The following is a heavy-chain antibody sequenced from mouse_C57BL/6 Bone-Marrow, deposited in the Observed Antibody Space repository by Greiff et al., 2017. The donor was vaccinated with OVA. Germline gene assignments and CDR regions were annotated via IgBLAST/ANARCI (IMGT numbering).Heavy chain of an antibody. CDR3: ARNWDVFDY. J-gene: IGHJ2*01. CDR2: IYPGDGDT. V-gene: IGHV1-82*01. D-gene: IGHD4-1*01. CDR1: GYAFSSSW. Sequence: QVQLQQSGPELVKPGASVKISCKASGYAFSSSWMNWVKQRPGKGLEWIGRIYPGDGDTNYNGKFKGKATLTADKSSSTAYMQLSSLTSEDSAVSFCARNWDVFDYWGQGTTLTVSS.